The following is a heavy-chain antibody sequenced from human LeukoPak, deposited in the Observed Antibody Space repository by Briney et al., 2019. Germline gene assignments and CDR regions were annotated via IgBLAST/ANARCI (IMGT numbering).Heavy chain of an antibody. CDR1: GFTFSSYG. Sequence: GRSLRLSCAASGFTFSSYGMHWVRQAPGKGLEWVAVISYDGSNKYYADSVKGRFTISRDNSKNTLYLQMNSLRAEDTAVYYCARSPSMIVVVYDYWGQGTLVTVSS. V-gene: IGHV3-30*03. CDR3: ARSPSMIVVVYDY. J-gene: IGHJ4*02. CDR2: ISYDGSNK. D-gene: IGHD3-22*01.